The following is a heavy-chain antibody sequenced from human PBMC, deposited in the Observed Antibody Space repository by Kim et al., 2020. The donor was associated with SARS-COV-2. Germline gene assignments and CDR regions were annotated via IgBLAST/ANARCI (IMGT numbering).Heavy chain of an antibody. J-gene: IGHJ4*02. V-gene: IGHV3-21*01. D-gene: IGHD3-22*01. Sequence: VKGRFTISRDNAKNSLYLQMNSLRAEDTAVYYCARAYSSGYYRGSYYFDYWGQGTLVTVSS. CDR3: ARAYSSGYYRGSYYFDY.